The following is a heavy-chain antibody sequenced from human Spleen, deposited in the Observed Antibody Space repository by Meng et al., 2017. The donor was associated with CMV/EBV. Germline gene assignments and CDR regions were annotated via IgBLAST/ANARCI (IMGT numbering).Heavy chain of an antibody. J-gene: IGHJ5*02. CDR3: ARDGGSYSNWFDP. V-gene: IGHV3-21*01. CDR1: GLTFSSYS. D-gene: IGHD1-26*01. CDR2: ISSSSSYI. Sequence: AAYGLTFSSYSMNWVRQAPGKGLEWVSSISSSSSYIYYADSVKGRFAISRDNAKNSLYLQMNSLRAEDTAVYYCARDGGSYSNWFDPWGQGTLVTVSS.